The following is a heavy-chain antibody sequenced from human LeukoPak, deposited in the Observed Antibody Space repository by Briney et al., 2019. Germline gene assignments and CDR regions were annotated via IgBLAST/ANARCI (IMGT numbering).Heavy chain of an antibody. D-gene: IGHD1-26*01. Sequence: PGGSLRLSCAASGFNFSSSWMNWVRQAPGKGLEWVANIKQDGSEKHYVDSVKGRFTISRDNAKNSLYLQMNGLRADDTAVYYCARSGVDIEDFDYWGQGTLVTVSS. V-gene: IGHV3-7*01. CDR2: IKQDGSEK. J-gene: IGHJ4*02. CDR3: ARSGVDIEDFDY. CDR1: GFNFSSSW.